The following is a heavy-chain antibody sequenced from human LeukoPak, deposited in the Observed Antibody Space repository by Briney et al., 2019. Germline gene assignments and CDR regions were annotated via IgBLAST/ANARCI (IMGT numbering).Heavy chain of an antibody. D-gene: IGHD5-18*01. CDR3: VKRIQSALAAGY. Sequence: GGSLRLSCAASGFTFSSSALSWVRQAPGKGLEWVSDISGSGGNTYYAKSVRGRFTISRDNSKNTLYLQMNSLRAGDTAIYYCVKRIQSALAAGYWGQGALVTVSS. CDR2: ISGSGGNT. J-gene: IGHJ4*02. V-gene: IGHV3-23*01. CDR1: GFTFSSSA.